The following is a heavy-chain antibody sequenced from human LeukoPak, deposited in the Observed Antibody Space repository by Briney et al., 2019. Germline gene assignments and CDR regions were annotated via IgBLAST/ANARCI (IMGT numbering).Heavy chain of an antibody. V-gene: IGHV3-9*03. J-gene: IGHJ3*02. CDR1: GFTFDDYA. CDR2: ISWNSGSI. Sequence: GGSLRLSCAASGFTFDDYAMHWVRQAPGKGLEWVSGISWNSGSIGYADSVKGRFTISRDNAKNSLYLQMNSLRAEDMALYYCAKLTGEGAFDIWGQGTMVTVPS. CDR3: AKLTGEGAFDI. D-gene: IGHD3-9*01.